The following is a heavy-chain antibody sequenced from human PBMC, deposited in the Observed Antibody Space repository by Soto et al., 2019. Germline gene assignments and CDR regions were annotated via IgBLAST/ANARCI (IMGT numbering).Heavy chain of an antibody. CDR3: ARGWFGEASMAVHPKNWFDP. D-gene: IGHD3-10*01. V-gene: IGHV4-31*03. Sequence: SETLSLTCTVSGGSISSGGYYWSWIRQHPGKGLEWIGYIYYSGSTYYNPSLKSRVTISVDTSKNQFSLKLSSVTAADTAVYYCARGWFGEASMAVHPKNWFDPWGQGTLVTVS. CDR2: IYYSGST. CDR1: GGSISSGGYY. J-gene: IGHJ5*02.